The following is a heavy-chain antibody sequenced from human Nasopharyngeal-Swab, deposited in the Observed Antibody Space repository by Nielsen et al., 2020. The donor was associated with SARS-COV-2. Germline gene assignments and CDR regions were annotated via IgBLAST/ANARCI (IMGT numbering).Heavy chain of an antibody. D-gene: IGHD3-22*01. CDR1: GYTFTGYY. Sequence: ASVKASCKASGYTFTGYYMHWARQAPGQGVEWMGWINPNSGGTNYAQKFQGWVTMTRDTSISTAYMELSRLRSDDTAVYYCARVRYYYDSHGAFDIWGQGTMVTVSS. CDR2: INPNSGGT. V-gene: IGHV1-2*04. CDR3: ARVRYYYDSHGAFDI. J-gene: IGHJ3*02.